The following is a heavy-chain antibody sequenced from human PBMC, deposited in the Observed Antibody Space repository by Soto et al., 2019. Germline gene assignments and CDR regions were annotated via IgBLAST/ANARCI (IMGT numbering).Heavy chain of an antibody. J-gene: IGHJ4*02. CDR2: IHSSGNV. CDR1: GASVSSYY. D-gene: IGHD3-10*01. V-gene: IGHV4-4*07. Sequence: PSETLSLTCSVSGASVSSYYWSWFRQPVGKGLEWIGRIHSSGNVNYNPSLESRVTMSLDTSKNQFSLRLSSLTAADTALYLCEREVGQNYWGQGTRVTVSS. CDR3: EREVGQNY.